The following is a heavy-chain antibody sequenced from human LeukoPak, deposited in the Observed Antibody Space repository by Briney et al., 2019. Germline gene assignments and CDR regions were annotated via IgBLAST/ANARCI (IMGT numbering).Heavy chain of an antibody. CDR3: ARDRPTGASRVFVVQ. CDR1: GFTFSSYA. Sequence: AGGSLRLSCTASGFTFSSYAMTWVRQAPGEGLEWISSMSSGSSYIYYADSVRGRFTISRDNTKNSLYLQMNNLRGEDTGIYYCARDRPTGASRVFVVQWGQGTPVTVSS. D-gene: IGHD2-15*01. CDR2: MSSGSSYI. J-gene: IGHJ4*02. V-gene: IGHV3-21*06.